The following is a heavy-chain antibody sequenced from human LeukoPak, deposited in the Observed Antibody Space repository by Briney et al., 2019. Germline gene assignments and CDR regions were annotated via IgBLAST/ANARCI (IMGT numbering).Heavy chain of an antibody. D-gene: IGHD3-10*01. Sequence: GGSLRLSCAVSGLTFSSYAMNWVRQAPGKGLEWVSAISGSGGNTYYADSVKGRFTISRDNSKNTLYLQMNSLRAEDTAVYYCVRERFHGSGAPKFDFWGQGTLVTVSS. CDR2: ISGSGGNT. CDR1: GLTFSSYA. J-gene: IGHJ4*02. CDR3: VRERFHGSGAPKFDF. V-gene: IGHV3-23*01.